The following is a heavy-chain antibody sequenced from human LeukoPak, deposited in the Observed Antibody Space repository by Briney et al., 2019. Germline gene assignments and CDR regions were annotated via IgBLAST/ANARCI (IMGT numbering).Heavy chain of an antibody. D-gene: IGHD6-13*01. J-gene: IGHJ3*02. CDR3: ARGMFSSSSSWDDAFDI. CDR2: ISSGSSYT. CDR1: GLPFMSYT. V-gene: IGHV3-21*01. Sequence: PGGALRLSCGGSGLPFMSYTMNWGRQAPGKGLEGVSSISSGSSYTYYTDSVKGRFTISRDNAKNSLYLQMNSLRAGDTAVYYCARGMFSSSSSWDDAFDIWGQGTMVTVSS.